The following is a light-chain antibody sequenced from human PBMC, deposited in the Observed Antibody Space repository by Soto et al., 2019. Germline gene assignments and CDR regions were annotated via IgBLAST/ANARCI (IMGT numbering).Light chain of an antibody. CDR1: QSLDDW. Sequence: DIQMTQSPSTLSASVGDRVTITCRASQSLDDWLAWYQQKPGKAPQVLIYKASTLKSGVPSRFSGGGSGTEFTLTISSLQPYDFATDYCQQYNRYPYIFGQGTKPEIK. CDR3: QQYNRYPYI. V-gene: IGKV1-5*03. J-gene: IGKJ2*01. CDR2: KAS.